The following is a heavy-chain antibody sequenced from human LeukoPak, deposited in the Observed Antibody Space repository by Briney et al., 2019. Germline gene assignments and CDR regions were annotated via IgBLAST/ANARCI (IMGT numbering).Heavy chain of an antibody. CDR3: ARESYSSSWYVVDY. D-gene: IGHD6-13*01. CDR2: IYYSGST. CDR1: GGSISSYY. J-gene: IGHJ4*02. V-gene: IGHV4-59*01. Sequence: SETLSLTCTVSGGSISSYYWSWIRQPPGKGLEWIGYIYYSGSTNYNPSLKSRVTISVDTSKNQFSLKLSSVTAADTAVYYCARESYSSSWYVVDYWGQGTLVTVSS.